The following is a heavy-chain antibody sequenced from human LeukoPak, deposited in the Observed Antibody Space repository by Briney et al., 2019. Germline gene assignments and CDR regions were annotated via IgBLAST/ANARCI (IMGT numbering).Heavy chain of an antibody. Sequence: SETLSLTCTVSGGSLSSSSYYWGWIRPPPGKGLAWIGSIYYSGSTYYNPSLKSRVTISVDTSKNQFSLKLSSVTAADTAVYYCARHVAAYCGGDCYSGWFDPWGQGTLVTVSS. D-gene: IGHD2-21*02. CDR3: ARHVAAYCGGDCYSGWFDP. CDR2: IYYSGST. V-gene: IGHV4-39*01. CDR1: GGSLSSSSYY. J-gene: IGHJ5*02.